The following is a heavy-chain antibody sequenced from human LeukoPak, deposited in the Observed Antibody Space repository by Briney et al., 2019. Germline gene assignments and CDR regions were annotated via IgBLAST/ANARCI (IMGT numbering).Heavy chain of an antibody. CDR3: ARVFRSPHYSGYDLYYFDY. CDR2: IYYSGST. J-gene: IGHJ4*02. CDR1: GGSISSYY. V-gene: IGHV4-59*01. D-gene: IGHD5-12*01. Sequence: SETLSLTCTVSGGSISSYYWSWIRQPPGKGLEWIGYIYYSGSTNYNPSLKSRVTISVDTSKNQFSLKLSSVTAADTAVYYCARVFRSPHYSGYDLYYFDYWGQGTLDTVSS.